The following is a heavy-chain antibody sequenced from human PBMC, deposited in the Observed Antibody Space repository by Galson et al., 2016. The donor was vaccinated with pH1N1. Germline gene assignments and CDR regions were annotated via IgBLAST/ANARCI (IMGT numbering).Heavy chain of an antibody. D-gene: IGHD3-22*01. CDR1: GYTFTGYF. V-gene: IGHV1-2*02. CDR2: INPNNGGT. J-gene: IGHJ5*02. CDR3: ARDLYYDTSGYYPLDP. Sequence: GYTFTGYFMHWVRQAPGQGLEWMGWINPNNGGTNYAQKFQGRVTLTRDASISTAYMELSRLRSDDTAVYYCARDLYYDTSGYYPLDPWGQGTLVTVSS.